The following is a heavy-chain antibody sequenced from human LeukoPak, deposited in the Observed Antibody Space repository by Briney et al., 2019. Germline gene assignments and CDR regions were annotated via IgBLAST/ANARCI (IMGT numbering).Heavy chain of an antibody. J-gene: IGHJ5*02. V-gene: IGHV3-48*04. CDR1: GFTFSSYS. Sequence: PGGSLRLSCTVSGFTFSSYSMHWVRQTPGKGLQWVSYISSTSYTIYYADSVRGRFTISRDNAKSSLYLQMNSLRAEDTGVYFCARAHCGGDCYSVLDPWGQGTLVTVSS. CDR3: ARAHCGGDCYSVLDP. CDR2: ISSTSYTI. D-gene: IGHD2-21*02.